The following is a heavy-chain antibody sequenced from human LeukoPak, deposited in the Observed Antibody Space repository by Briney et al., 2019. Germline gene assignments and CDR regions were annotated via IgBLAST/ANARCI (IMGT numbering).Heavy chain of an antibody. CDR3: ARVQLGYDSSGYPEGHFDY. V-gene: IGHV1-69*05. Sequence: ASVKVSCKASGGTFSSYAISWVRQAPGQGLEWMGGIIPIFGTANYAQKFQGRVTITTDESTSTAYMELSSLRSEDTAVYYCARVQLGYDSSGYPEGHFDYWGQGTLVTVSS. CDR1: GGTFSSYA. J-gene: IGHJ4*02. D-gene: IGHD3-22*01. CDR2: IIPIFGTA.